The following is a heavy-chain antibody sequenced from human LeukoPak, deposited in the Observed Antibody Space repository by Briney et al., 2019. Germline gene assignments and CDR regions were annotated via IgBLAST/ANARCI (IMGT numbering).Heavy chain of an antibody. D-gene: IGHD5-18*01. V-gene: IGHV4-59*08. J-gene: IGHJ2*01. CDR1: GGSISSYY. CDR3: ASHVDTAMAAYWYFDL. Sequence: SETLSLTCTVSGGSISSYYWSWIRQPPGKGLEWIGYIYYSGSTNYNPSLKSRVTISVDTSKNQFSLTLSSVTAADTAVYYCASHVDTAMAAYWYFDLWGRGTLVTVSS. CDR2: IYYSGST.